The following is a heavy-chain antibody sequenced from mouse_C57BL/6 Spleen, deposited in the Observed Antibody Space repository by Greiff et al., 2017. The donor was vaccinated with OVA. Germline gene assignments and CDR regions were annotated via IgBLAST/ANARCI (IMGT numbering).Heavy chain of an antibody. J-gene: IGHJ2*01. V-gene: IGHV1-64*01. Sequence: QVQLQQPGAELVKPGASVKLSCKASGYTFTSYWMHWVKQRPGQGLEWIGMIHPNSGSTNYNEKFKSKATLTVDKSSSTAYMQLSSLTSEDSAVYYCARSGSNYLFDYWGQGTTLTVSS. CDR1: GYTFTSYW. CDR2: IHPNSGST. CDR3: ARSGSNYLFDY. D-gene: IGHD2-5*01.